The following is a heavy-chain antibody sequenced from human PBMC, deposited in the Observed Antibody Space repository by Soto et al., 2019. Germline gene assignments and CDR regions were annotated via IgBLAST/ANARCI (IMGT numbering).Heavy chain of an antibody. V-gene: IGHV4-39*01. D-gene: IGHD3-10*01. CDR2: IYYSGST. CDR1: GGSISSSSYY. J-gene: IGHJ5*02. Sequence: QLQLQESGPGLVKPSETLSLTCTVSGGSISSSSYYWGWIRQPPGKGLEWIGSIYYSGSTYYNPSLKSRVTTFVDTSKNQFALKLGSVTAADTAVYYCAHQEYYSGPTYDHWGQGTLVTVSS. CDR3: AHQEYYSGPTYDH.